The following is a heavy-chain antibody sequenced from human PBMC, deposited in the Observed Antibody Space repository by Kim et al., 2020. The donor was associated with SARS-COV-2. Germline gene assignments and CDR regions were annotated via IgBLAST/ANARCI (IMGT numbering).Heavy chain of an antibody. D-gene: IGHD3-10*01. V-gene: IGHV1-3*01. Sequence: ASVKVSCKASGYTFTSYAMHWVRQAPGQRLEWMGWINAGNGNTKYSQKFQGRVTITRDTSASTAYMELSSLRSEDTAVYYCARDRGVRGNIGMDVWGQGTTVTVSS. CDR1: GYTFTSYA. J-gene: IGHJ6*02. CDR2: INAGNGNT. CDR3: ARDRGVRGNIGMDV.